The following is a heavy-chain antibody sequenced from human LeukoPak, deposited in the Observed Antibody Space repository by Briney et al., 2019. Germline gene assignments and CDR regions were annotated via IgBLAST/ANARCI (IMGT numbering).Heavy chain of an antibody. CDR2: ISGSGGST. V-gene: IGHV3-23*01. J-gene: IGHJ6*03. D-gene: IGHD2-2*01. CDR3: AKRDGYCRSTSCLYYYYMDV. Sequence: GGSLRLSCAASGFTFSSYAMSWVRQAPGKGLEWVSGISGSGGSTYYADSVKGRFTISRDNSKNTLYLQMNSLRAEDTAVYYCAKRDGYCRSTSCLYYYYMDVWGKGTTVTVSS. CDR1: GFTFSSYA.